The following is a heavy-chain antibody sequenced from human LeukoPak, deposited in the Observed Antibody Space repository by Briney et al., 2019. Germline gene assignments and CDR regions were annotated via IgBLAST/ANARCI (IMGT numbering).Heavy chain of an antibody. V-gene: IGHV1-8*02. D-gene: IGHD3-10*01. CDR3: AIYGSGSP. CDR2: MNPNSGNT. Sequence: GASVKVSCKASGGTFSSYAISWVRQAPGQGLEWMGWMNPNSGNTGYAQKFQGRVTMTRNTSISTAYMELSSLRSVDTAVYYCAIYGSGSPWGQGTLVTVSS. CDR1: GGTFSSYA. J-gene: IGHJ4*02.